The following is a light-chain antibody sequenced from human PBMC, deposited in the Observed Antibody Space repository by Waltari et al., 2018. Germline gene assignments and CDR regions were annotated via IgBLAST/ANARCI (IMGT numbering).Light chain of an antibody. Sequence: DIQMTQSPSTLSVSVGDRVTITCRVSENIDDWLAWYQQRPGEAPNLLIFYASTLEKGVPSRFSGSVSGTEFTLTISSLQPDDFATYYCQHYSASSFTFGGGTKLEIK. CDR2: YAS. V-gene: IGKV1-5*01. J-gene: IGKJ4*01. CDR1: ENIDDW. CDR3: QHYSASSFT.